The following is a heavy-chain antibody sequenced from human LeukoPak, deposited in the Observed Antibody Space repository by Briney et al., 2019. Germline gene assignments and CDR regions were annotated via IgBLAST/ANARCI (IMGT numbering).Heavy chain of an antibody. CDR1: GFTFSSYG. J-gene: IGHJ4*02. V-gene: IGHV3-33*01. D-gene: IGHD6-13*01. CDR3: ARDRYSSSWYLDY. CDR2: IWYDGSNK. Sequence: GGSLRLSCAASGFTFSSYGMHWVRQAPGKGLEWVAVIWYDGSNKYYGDSVKGRFTISRDNSRNTLYLQMNSLRAEDTAVYYCARDRYSSSWYLDYWGQGTLVTVSS.